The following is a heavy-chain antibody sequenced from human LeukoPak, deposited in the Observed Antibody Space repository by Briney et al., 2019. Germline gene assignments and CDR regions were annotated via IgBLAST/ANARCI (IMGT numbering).Heavy chain of an antibody. V-gene: IGHV3-30*02. D-gene: IGHD4-17*01. J-gene: IGHJ4*02. CDR2: IRYDGSNK. CDR1: GFTFSSYG. Sequence: GGSLRLSCAASGFTFSSYGMHWVRQAPGEGLEWVAFIRYDGSNKYYADSVKGRFTISRDNSKNTLYLQMNSLRAEDTAVYYCANLDGDYLDYWGQGTLVTVSS. CDR3: ANLDGDYLDY.